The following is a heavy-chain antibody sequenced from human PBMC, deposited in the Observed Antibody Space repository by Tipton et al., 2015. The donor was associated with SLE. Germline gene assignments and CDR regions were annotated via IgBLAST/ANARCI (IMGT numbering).Heavy chain of an antibody. CDR1: GGSSSGYY. CDR3: ARGGYSTSSGIWV. D-gene: IGHD6-6*01. V-gene: IGHV4-34*01. J-gene: IGHJ6*04. Sequence: TLSLTCAVYGGSSSGYYWSWIRQPPGKGLEWIGEINHIGSTNYNPSLKSRVTISEDTSKNQFSLRLSSVTAADTAVYYCARGGYSTSSGIWVWGEGTTVTVSS. CDR2: INHIGST.